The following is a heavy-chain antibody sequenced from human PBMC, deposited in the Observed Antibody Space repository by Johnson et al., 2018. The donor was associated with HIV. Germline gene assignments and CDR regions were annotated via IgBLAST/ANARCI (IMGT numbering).Heavy chain of an antibody. D-gene: IGHD2-2*01. CDR3: AEYQGLDAFDI. V-gene: IGHV3-20*04. Sequence: MLLVESGGGVVQPGRSLTIYCAVSEFRLSNYAMHWVRLGPGKGLEWVAGLNWNGGRTGYADSVKGRFTMSRDNAKNSLFLQMNSLRAEDTAVYYCAEYQGLDAFDIWGQGTMVTVSS. CDR1: EFRLSNYA. J-gene: IGHJ3*02. CDR2: LNWNGGRT.